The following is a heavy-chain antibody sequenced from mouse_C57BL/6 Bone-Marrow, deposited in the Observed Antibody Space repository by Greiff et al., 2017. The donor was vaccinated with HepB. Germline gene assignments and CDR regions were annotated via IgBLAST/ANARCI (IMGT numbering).Heavy chain of an antibody. CDR2: IDPSDSET. J-gene: IGHJ4*01. D-gene: IGHD2-1*01. Sequence: VQLQQPGAELVRPGSSVKLSCKASGYTFTSYWMHWVKQRPIQGLEWIGNIDPSDSETHYNQKFKDKATLTVDKSSSTAYMQLSSLTSEDSAVYYCARVVYGNSYFFYAMDYWGQGTSVTVSS. CDR1: GYTFTSYW. CDR3: ARVVYGNSYFFYAMDY. V-gene: IGHV1-52*01.